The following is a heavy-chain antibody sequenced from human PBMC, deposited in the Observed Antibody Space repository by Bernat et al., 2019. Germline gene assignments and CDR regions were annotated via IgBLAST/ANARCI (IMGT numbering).Heavy chain of an antibody. Sequence: QVQLQESGPGLVKPSPTLSLTCTVSGGSISSGGYYWSWIRQHPGKGLEWIGYIYYSGSTYYNPYLQSRVTISVDTSKNQFSLKLSCVTAADPAVYYCARDRNLDRRGRYFDLWGRGTLVTVSS. CDR3: ARDRNLDRRGRYFDL. D-gene: IGHD1-26*01. CDR1: GGSISSGGYY. J-gene: IGHJ2*01. V-gene: IGHV4-31*03. CDR2: IYYSGST.